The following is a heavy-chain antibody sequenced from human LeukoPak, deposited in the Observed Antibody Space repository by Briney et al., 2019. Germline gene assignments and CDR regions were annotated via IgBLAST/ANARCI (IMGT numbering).Heavy chain of an antibody. Sequence: SVKVSCKASGGTFSSYTISWVRQAPGQGLEWMGRIIPILGIANYAQKFQGRVTITADKSTSTAYMELRSLRSDDTAVYYCARAVGETGFDYWGQGTLVTVSS. J-gene: IGHJ4*02. D-gene: IGHD3-10*01. CDR1: GGTFSSYT. CDR2: IIPILGIA. CDR3: ARAVGETGFDY. V-gene: IGHV1-69*02.